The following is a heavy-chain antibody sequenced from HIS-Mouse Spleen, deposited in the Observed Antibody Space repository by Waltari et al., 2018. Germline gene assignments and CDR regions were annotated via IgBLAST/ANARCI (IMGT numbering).Heavy chain of an antibody. V-gene: IGHV3-33*06. CDR1: GFTFSSYG. Sequence: QVQLVESGGGVVQPGRSLRLSCAASGFTFSSYGMHWVRQAPGKGRGGVAVIWYDGSNKYYADSVKGRFTISRDNSKNTLYLQMNSLRAEDTAVYYCAKDGPARYYYDSSGYYPPFFDYWGQGTLVTVSS. CDR3: AKDGPARYYYDSSGYYPPFFDY. CDR2: IWYDGSNK. J-gene: IGHJ4*02. D-gene: IGHD3-22*01.